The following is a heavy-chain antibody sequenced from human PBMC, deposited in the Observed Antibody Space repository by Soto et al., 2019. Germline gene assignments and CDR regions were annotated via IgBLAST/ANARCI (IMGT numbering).Heavy chain of an antibody. CDR2: IIPIFGTA. D-gene: IGHD1-1*01. V-gene: IGHV1-69*13. CDR1: GGTFSSYA. Sequence: SVKVSFKASGGTFSSYAISWLRQAPGQGLEWMGGIIPIFGTANYAQKFQGRVTITADESTSTAYMELSSLRSEDTAVYYCVYNPPRQFGYWGQGTLVTVSS. CDR3: VYNPPRQFGY. J-gene: IGHJ4*02.